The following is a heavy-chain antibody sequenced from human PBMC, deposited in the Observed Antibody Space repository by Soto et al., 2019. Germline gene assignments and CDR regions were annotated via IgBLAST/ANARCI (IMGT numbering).Heavy chain of an antibody. D-gene: IGHD5-12*01. CDR3: ARGGGYSGYDLDY. V-gene: IGHV3-33*01. CDR1: GFTFSSYG. J-gene: IGHJ4*02. CDR2: IWYDGSNK. Sequence: QVKLVESGGGVVQPGRSLRLSCAASGFTFSSYGMHWVRQAPGKGLEWVAVIWYDGSNKYYADSVKGRFTISRDNSKNTLYLQMNSLSAEDTAVYYCARGGGYSGYDLDYWGQGTLVTVSS.